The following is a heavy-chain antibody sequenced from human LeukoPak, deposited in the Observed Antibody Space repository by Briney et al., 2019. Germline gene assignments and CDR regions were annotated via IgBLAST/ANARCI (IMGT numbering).Heavy chain of an antibody. CDR1: GFTFDSHA. Sequence: GGTLRLSCAASGFTFDSHAMNWVRQAPGKGLEWISYISTASSTLHYADSVKGRFTMSRDNAKNSLYLLMTSLRAEDTALYYCAKVRRGYRYGYVDYWGQGTLVTVSS. D-gene: IGHD5-18*01. J-gene: IGHJ4*02. V-gene: IGHV3-48*04. CDR2: ISTASSTL. CDR3: AKVRRGYRYGYVDY.